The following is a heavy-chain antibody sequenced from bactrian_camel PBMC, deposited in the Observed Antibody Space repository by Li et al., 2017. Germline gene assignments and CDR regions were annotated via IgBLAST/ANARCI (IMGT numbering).Heavy chain of an antibody. CDR3: AKDYDGTWVVD. CDR2: ITGNGDTT. J-gene: IGHJ4*01. Sequence: DVQLVESGGGLVQPGGSLRVSCVASGFTFSTYAMSWVRQAQGKGLEWVSGITGNGDTTIYAASVKGRFTVSRDNAKNTLYLQLNALKTEDTAMYYCAKDYDGTWVVDWGQGTQVTVS. V-gene: IGHV3-1*01. D-gene: IGHD6*01. CDR1: GFTFSTYA.